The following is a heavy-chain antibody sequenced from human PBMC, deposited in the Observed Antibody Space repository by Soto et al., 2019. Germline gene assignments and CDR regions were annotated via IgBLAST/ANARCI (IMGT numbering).Heavy chain of an antibody. CDR2: ISSGSNTI. J-gene: IGHJ6*02. D-gene: IGHD3-10*01. CDR3: ARGYGPGRSGMDV. Sequence: EVQLVESGGGLVQPGGSLRLSCAASGFTFSTCSMNWVRQASGKGLEWVSYISSGSNTIYYADPVKGRFTISRDNAKNALYLQMNSLRDEDTAMYYCARGYGPGRSGMDVWGQGTTVTVSS. CDR1: GFTFSTCS. V-gene: IGHV3-48*02.